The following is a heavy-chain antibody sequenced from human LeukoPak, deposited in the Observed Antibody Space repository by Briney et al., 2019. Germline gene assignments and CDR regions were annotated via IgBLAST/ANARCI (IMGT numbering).Heavy chain of an antibody. J-gene: IGHJ5*02. CDR2: IYYSGST. CDR3: ARQENKNWFDP. CDR1: GASISSYY. V-gene: IGHV4-59*08. Sequence: PSETLSLTCTVSGASISSYYWSWIRQPPGKGLEWIGYIYYSGSTNYNPSLKSRVTISVDTSKNQFSLKLSSVTAADTAVYYCARQENKNWFDPWGQGTLVTVSS.